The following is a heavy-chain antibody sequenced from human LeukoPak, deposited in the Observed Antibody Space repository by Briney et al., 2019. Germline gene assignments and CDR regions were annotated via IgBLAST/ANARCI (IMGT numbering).Heavy chain of an antibody. CDR1: GGTFSSYA. CDR3: ARDKGDSSSWYPQELDY. CDR2: IIPIFGTA. V-gene: IGHV1-69*05. D-gene: IGHD6-13*01. J-gene: IGHJ4*02. Sequence: ASVKVSCKASGGTFSSYAISWVRQAPGQGLEWMGGIIPIFGTANYAQKFQGRVTITTDESTSTAYMELSRLRSEDTAVYYCARDKGDSSSWYPQELDYWGQGTLVTVSS.